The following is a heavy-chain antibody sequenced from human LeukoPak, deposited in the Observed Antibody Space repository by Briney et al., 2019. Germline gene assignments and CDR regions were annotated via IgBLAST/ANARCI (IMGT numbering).Heavy chain of an antibody. D-gene: IGHD4-23*01. CDR3: AREDASVITLNAFNV. J-gene: IGHJ3*01. Sequence: SETLSLTCAVSGGSISSGGYSWSWIRQPPGKGLEWIGEINHSGSTNYNPSLKSRVTISVDTSKNQFSLKLSSVTAADTAVYYCAREDASVITLNAFNVWGQGTVVTVSS. CDR2: INHSGST. V-gene: IGHV4-30-2*01. CDR1: GGSISSGGYS.